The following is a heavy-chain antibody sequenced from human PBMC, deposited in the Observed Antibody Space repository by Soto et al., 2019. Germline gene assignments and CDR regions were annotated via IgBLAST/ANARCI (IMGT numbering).Heavy chain of an antibody. D-gene: IGHD3-22*01. V-gene: IGHV4-61*01. CDR2: IYYSGST. Sequence: QVQLQESGPGLVKPSETLSLTCTVSGGSVSSASYYWSWIRQSPGKGLEWMGYIYYSGSTNYNPSRKSRVTISVDTSKNQFSLQLSSVTDADTAVFYCATGYYDGSTYYPPGYWGHGTLVTVSS. CDR1: GGSVSSASYY. CDR3: ATGYYDGSTYYPPGY. J-gene: IGHJ4*01.